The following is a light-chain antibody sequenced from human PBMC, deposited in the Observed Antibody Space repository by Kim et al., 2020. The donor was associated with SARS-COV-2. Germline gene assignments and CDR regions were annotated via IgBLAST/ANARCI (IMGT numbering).Light chain of an antibody. V-gene: IGLV3-1*01. CDR2: QDI. CDR1: NLGGRY. Sequence: VSPGQAAPCPCSGDNLGGRYVSWYQQRPGQTPVLVMYQDIERPSGIPDRFSGSDSGNTATLTISGTQAMDEADYYCQAWDNNAAIFGGGTQLTVL. J-gene: IGLJ2*01. CDR3: QAWDNNAAI.